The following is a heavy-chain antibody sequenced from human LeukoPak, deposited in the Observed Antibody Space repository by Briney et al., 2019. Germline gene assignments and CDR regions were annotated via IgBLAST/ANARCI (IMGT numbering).Heavy chain of an antibody. J-gene: IGHJ5*02. V-gene: IGHV4-39*01. CDR2: IYYSGRT. CDR1: GGSISSSSYY. CDR3: ARGLRFLEWLLYNWFDP. D-gene: IGHD3-3*01. Sequence: PSETPSVTCTVSGGSISSSSYYWGWIRQPPGRGLEWIGSIYYSGRTYYNPSLKSRVTISVDTSKNQFSLKLSSVTAADTAVYYCARGLRFLEWLLYNWFDPWGQGTLVTVSS.